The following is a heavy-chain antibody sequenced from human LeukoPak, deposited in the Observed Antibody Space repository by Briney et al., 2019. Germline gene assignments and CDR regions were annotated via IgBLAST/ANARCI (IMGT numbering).Heavy chain of an antibody. D-gene: IGHD2-2*02. CDR1: GGTFSSYA. CDR2: IIPIFGTA. J-gene: IGHJ3*02. CDR3: ARGGYIVVVPAAIRSPADDDFDI. Sequence: ASVKVSCKASGGTFSSYAISWVRQAPGQGLEWMGGIIPIFGTANYAQKFQGRVTITTDESTGTAYMELSSLRSVDTDVYYCARGGYIVVVPAAIRSPADDDFDIWGQGTMVTVSS. V-gene: IGHV1-69*05.